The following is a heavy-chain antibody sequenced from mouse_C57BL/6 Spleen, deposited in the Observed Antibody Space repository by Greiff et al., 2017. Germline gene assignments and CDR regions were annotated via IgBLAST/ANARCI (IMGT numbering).Heavy chain of an antibody. Sequence: EVQLQQSGPELVKPGASVKMSCKASGYTFTDYNMHWVKQSHGKSLEWIGYINPNNGGTSYNQKFKGKATLTVNKSSSTAYMELRSLTSEDSAVYYCARESLEGYGSSCWYFDVWGTGTTVTVSS. D-gene: IGHD1-1*01. V-gene: IGHV1-22*01. CDR2: INPNNGGT. CDR1: GYTFTDYN. CDR3: ARESLEGYGSSCWYFDV. J-gene: IGHJ1*03.